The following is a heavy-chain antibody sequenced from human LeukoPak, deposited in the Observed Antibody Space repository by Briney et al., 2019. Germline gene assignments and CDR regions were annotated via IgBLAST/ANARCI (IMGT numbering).Heavy chain of an antibody. J-gene: IGHJ4*02. CDR1: GYTFTSYA. Sequence: ASVKVSCKASGYTFTSYAMNWVRQAPGQGVEWMGWINTNTGNPTYAQGFTGRFVFSLDTSVSTAYLQISSLKAEDTAVYYCARGPHKYNWNYSLRKFDYWGQGTLVTVSS. D-gene: IGHD1-7*01. CDR3: ARGPHKYNWNYSLRKFDY. CDR2: INTNTGNP. V-gene: IGHV7-4-1*02.